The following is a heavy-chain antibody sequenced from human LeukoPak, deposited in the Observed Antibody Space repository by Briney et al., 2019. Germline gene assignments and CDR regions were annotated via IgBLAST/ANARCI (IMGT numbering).Heavy chain of an antibody. V-gene: IGHV4-34*01. J-gene: IGHJ5*02. Sequence: SETLSLTCAVYGGSFSGYYWSWIRQPPGKGLEWIGEINHSGSTNYNPSLKSRVTISVDTSKNQFSLKLSSVTAADTAVYYRARHPPGYYYGSTNWFDPWGQGTLVTVSS. D-gene: IGHD3-10*01. CDR2: INHSGST. CDR3: ARHPPGYYYGSTNWFDP. CDR1: GGSFSGYY.